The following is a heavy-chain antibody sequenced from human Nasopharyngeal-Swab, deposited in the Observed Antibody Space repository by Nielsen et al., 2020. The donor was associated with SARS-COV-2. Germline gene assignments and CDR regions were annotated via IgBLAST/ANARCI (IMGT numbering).Heavy chain of an antibody. V-gene: IGHV4-59*01. Sequence: GSLRLSCTVSGGSISSYYWSWIRQPPGKGLEWIGYIYYSGSTNYNPSLKSRVTISVDTSKNQFSLKLSSVTAADTAVYYCARVGYCSSTSCYAANYFDYWGQGTLVTVSS. CDR3: ARVGYCSSTSCYAANYFDY. D-gene: IGHD2-2*01. J-gene: IGHJ4*02. CDR2: IYYSGST. CDR1: GGSISSYY.